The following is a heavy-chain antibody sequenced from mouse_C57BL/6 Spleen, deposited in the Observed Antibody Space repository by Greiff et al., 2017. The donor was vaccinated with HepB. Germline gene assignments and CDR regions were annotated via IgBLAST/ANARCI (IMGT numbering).Heavy chain of an antibody. CDR2: IDPSDSYT. J-gene: IGHJ4*01. V-gene: IGHV1-69*01. D-gene: IGHD2-3*01. CDR3: ARNDGYHYYAMDY. CDR1: GYTFTSYW. Sequence: VQLQQPGAELVMPGASVKLSCKASGYTFTSYWMNWVKQRPGQGLEWIGEIDPSDSYTNYNQKFKGKSTLTVDKASSTAYMQLSSLTSEDSAVYYCARNDGYHYYAMDYWGQGTSVTVSS.